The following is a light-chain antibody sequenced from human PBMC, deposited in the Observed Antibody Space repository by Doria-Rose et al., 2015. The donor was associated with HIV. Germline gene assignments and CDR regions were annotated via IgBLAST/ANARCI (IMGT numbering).Light chain of an antibody. CDR2: WAS. Sequence: DIQVTQSPESLGMSLGERATLNCKSNQSLLYTSKNYLAWYQQKPGQPPKLLIYWASTRQSGVPARFSGSGSGTDFTLTISSLEAEGVAVYYCQQYYDTPSFGPGTTVDI. V-gene: IGKV4-1*01. CDR1: QSLLYTSKNY. CDR3: QQYYDTPS. J-gene: IGKJ3*01.